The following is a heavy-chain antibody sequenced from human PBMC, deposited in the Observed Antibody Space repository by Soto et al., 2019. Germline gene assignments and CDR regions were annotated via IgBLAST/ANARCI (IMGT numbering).Heavy chain of an antibody. Sequence: GGSLRLSCVASGFIFSDYSMSWVRQAPGKGLEWVSAISGSGGSTYYADSVKGRFTISRDNSKNTLYLQMNSLRAEDTAVYYCAKEGDTMIVVALDYWGQGTLVTVSS. CDR1: GFIFSDYS. V-gene: IGHV3-23*01. CDR3: AKEGDTMIVVALDY. D-gene: IGHD3-22*01. J-gene: IGHJ4*02. CDR2: ISGSGGST.